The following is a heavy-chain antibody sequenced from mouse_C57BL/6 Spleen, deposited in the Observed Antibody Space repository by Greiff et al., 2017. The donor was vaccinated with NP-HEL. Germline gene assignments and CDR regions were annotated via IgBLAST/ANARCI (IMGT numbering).Heavy chain of an antibody. CDR2: ISSGGSYT. CDR1: GFTFSSYG. CDR3: ARLTVETFDY. J-gene: IGHJ2*01. V-gene: IGHV5-6*01. D-gene: IGHD1-1*01. Sequence: VQLKESGGDLVKPGGSLKLSCAASGFTFSSYGMSWVRQTPDKRLEWVATISSGGSYTYYPDSVKGRFTISRDNAKNTLYLQMSSLKSEDTAMYYCARLTVETFDYWGQGTTLTVSS.